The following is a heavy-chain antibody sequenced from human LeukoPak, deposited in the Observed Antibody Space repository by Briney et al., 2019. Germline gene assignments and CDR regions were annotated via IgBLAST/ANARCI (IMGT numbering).Heavy chain of an antibody. Sequence: PGGSLRLSCAASGFTFSSYWMSWVRQAPGKGLEWVANIKEDGSEKYYVDSVKGRFTISRDNAKNSLYLQMNSLRAEDTAVYYCAGDGSSWTTYYYYYMDVWGKGTTVTVSS. D-gene: IGHD6-13*01. CDR2: IKEDGSEK. V-gene: IGHV3-7*01. CDR1: GFTFSSYW. CDR3: AGDGSSWTTYYYYYMDV. J-gene: IGHJ6*03.